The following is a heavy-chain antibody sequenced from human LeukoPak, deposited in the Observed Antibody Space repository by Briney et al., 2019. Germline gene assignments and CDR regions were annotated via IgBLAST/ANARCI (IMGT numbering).Heavy chain of an antibody. Sequence: GGTLRPSCAASGFTFSSYGMSWVRQAPGKGLEWVSAISGSGGSTYYADSVKGRFTISRDNAKNSLYLQMNSLRAEDTAVYYCARETYGGYDYWGQGTLVTVSS. V-gene: IGHV3-23*01. D-gene: IGHD5-12*01. J-gene: IGHJ4*02. CDR1: GFTFSSYG. CDR2: ISGSGGST. CDR3: ARETYGGYDY.